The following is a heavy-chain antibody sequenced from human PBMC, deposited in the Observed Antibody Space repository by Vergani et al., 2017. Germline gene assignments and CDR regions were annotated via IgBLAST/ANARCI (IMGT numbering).Heavy chain of an antibody. CDR3: ARDYGDYVPDY. D-gene: IGHD4-17*01. CDR1: GGSISSSSYY. J-gene: IGHJ4*02. Sequence: QLQLQESGPGLVKPSETLSLTCTVSGGSISSSSYYWGWIRQPPGKGLEWIGSLYYSGSNYYNPSLKSRVTISVDTSKNQFSLKLSSVTAADTAVYYCARDYGDYVPDYWGQGTLVTVSS. CDR2: LYYSGSN. V-gene: IGHV4-39*01.